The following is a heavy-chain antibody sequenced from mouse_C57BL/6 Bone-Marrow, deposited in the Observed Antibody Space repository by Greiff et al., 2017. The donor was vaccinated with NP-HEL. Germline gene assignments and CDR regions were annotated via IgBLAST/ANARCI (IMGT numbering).Heavy chain of an antibody. CDR1: GYTFTSYW. D-gene: IGHD3-2*02. J-gene: IGHJ4*01. CDR3: ARSAQAIMDY. CDR2: IDPSDSYT. Sequence: QVQLQQSGAELVRPGTSVKLSCKASGYTFTSYWMHWVKQRPGQGLEWIGVIDPSDSYTNYNQKFKGKATLTVDTSSSTAYMQLSSLTSEDSAVYYCARSAQAIMDYWGQGTSVTVSS. V-gene: IGHV1-59*01.